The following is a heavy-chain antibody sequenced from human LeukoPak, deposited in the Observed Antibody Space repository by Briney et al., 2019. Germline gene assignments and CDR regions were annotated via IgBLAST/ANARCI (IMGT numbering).Heavy chain of an antibody. D-gene: IGHD2-15*01. V-gene: IGHV4-59*01. CDR3: VRSPGSAEYRHSYYMDV. J-gene: IGHJ6*03. CDR2: IYYSGST. Sequence: SETLSLTCTVSGGSISSYYWSWIRQPPGKGLEWVGYIYYSGSTNYNPSLNSRVTISVDTSKKQLSLKLSSVTAADTPVYYFVRSPGSAEYRHSYYMDVWGKGTTVTIPS. CDR1: GGSISSYY.